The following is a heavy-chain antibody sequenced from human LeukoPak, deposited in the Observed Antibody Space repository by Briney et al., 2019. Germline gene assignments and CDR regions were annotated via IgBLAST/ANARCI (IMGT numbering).Heavy chain of an antibody. Sequence: PSETLSLTCAVYGGSFSGYYWSWIRQPPGKGLEWIGEINHSGTTNYNPSLKSRVTISVDKSKNQFSLKLSSVTAADTAMYYCARDQWLLRGGDHDAFDIWGQGTMVTVSS. CDR2: INHSGTT. CDR3: ARDQWLLRGGDHDAFDI. J-gene: IGHJ3*02. V-gene: IGHV4-34*01. D-gene: IGHD3-22*01. CDR1: GGSFSGYY.